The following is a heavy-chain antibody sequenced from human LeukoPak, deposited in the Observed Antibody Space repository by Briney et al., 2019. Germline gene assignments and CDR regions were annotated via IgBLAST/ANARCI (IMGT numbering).Heavy chain of an antibody. CDR3: AGSAYYRDFDY. Sequence: GGSRRLSCAASGFTFSSYEMNWVRKAPGKGLDWVSYFSSFGRTIYYADSVKGRFTISSDNAKNSLYLQMTSLKAEDTAVYYCAGSAYYRDFDYWGQGTLVTVSS. V-gene: IGHV3-48*03. D-gene: IGHD3-22*01. J-gene: IGHJ4*02. CDR2: FSSFGRTI. CDR1: GFTFSSYE.